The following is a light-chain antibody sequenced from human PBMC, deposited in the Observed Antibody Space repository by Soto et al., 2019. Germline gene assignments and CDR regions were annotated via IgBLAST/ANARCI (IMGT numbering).Light chain of an antibody. CDR3: QQRGTWPT. V-gene: IGKV3-11*01. CDR1: QSVSGY. J-gene: IGKJ1*01. CDR2: DAS. Sequence: EIVLTQSPVTLSLSLGERPTLSCRASQSVSGYVAWYQQKPGQAPRLLIYDASSRANGIPARFTGSGSGTDFSLTISSLEPEDFAVYYCQQRGTWPTFGQGTKVDIK.